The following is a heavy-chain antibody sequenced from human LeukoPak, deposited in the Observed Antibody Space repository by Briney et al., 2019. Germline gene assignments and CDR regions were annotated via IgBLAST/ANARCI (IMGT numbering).Heavy chain of an antibody. V-gene: IGHV3-30*02. CDR3: ARGQHRVTYSDDAFDI. CDR1: GFTFSSYG. D-gene: IGHD4-11*01. J-gene: IGHJ3*02. CDR2: IRYDGSNK. Sequence: PGGSLRLSCAASGFTFSSYGMHWVRQAPGKGLEWVAFIRYDGSNKYYADSVRGRVTISRDNSKNTLYLLMNDLKTEDTAVYYCARGQHRVTYSDDAFDIWGQGTMVTVSS.